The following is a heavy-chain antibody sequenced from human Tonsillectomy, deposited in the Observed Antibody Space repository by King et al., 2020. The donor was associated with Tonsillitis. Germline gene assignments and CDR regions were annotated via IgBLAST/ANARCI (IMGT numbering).Heavy chain of an antibody. J-gene: IGHJ4*02. Sequence: VQLVEAGGGVVQPGRSLRLSCAASGFTFGSYGLHWVRQAPGKGLEWVTTISYDGSIKYYADSVKGRFTISRDNSHNTLFLQMNTLRDADTAVYYCATDCDGADCYSNYWGPGTLVTVSS. D-gene: IGHD2-21*02. CDR2: ISYDGSIK. V-gene: IGHV3-30*03. CDR3: ATDCDGADCYSNY. CDR1: GFTFGSYG.